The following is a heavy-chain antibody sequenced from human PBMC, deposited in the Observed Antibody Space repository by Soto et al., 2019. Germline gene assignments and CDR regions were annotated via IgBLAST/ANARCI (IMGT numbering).Heavy chain of an antibody. Sequence: QVQLVQSGAEVKKPGASVKLSCKASGYTFTNYYMHWVRQAPGQGLEWMGIINSGGGSATYAQKFLGRVTPTRDTSTSTVYMDLSSLGSDDSAVYYCARGGHVVVVTAAFDTWGHGTLVTVSS. D-gene: IGHD2-21*02. CDR3: ARGGHVVVVTAAFDT. CDR2: INSGGGSA. CDR1: GYTFTNYY. J-gene: IGHJ4*01. V-gene: IGHV1-46*03.